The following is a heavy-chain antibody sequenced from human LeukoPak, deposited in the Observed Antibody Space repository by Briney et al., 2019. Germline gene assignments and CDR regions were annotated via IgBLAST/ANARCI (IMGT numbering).Heavy chain of an antibody. CDR1: GYTFTSYY. J-gene: IGHJ3*02. Sequence: GASVKVSCKASGYTFTSYYMHWVRQAPGQGLKWMGIINPSGGSTSYAQKLQGRVTMTTDTSTSTAYMELRSLRSDDTAVYYCARIVVVPASDAFDIWGQGTMVTVSS. CDR2: INPSGGST. V-gene: IGHV1-46*01. D-gene: IGHD2-2*01. CDR3: ARIVVVPASDAFDI.